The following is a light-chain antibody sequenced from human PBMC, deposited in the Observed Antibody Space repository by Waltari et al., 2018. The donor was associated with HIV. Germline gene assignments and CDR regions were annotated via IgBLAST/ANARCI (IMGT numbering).Light chain of an antibody. CDR1: QSVSSN. J-gene: IGKJ5*01. CDR3: QQYNSWPIT. V-gene: IGKV3-15*01. CDR2: DAS. Sequence: EKVMTQSPATLSVSPGERAPLSCMASQSVSSNLAWYQQKPGQAPRLLIYDASTRATGIPGRFSGSGSGTEFTLTISSLQSEDFAVYYCQQYNSWPITFGQGTRLEIK.